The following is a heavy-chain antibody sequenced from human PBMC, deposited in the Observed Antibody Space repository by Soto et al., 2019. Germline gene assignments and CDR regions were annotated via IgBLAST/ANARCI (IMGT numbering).Heavy chain of an antibody. J-gene: IGHJ4*02. D-gene: IGHD2-21*01. CDR3: AKDSWRSGYFFDY. Sequence: EVQLVESGGGLVQPGRSLRLSCAASGFTFDDYAMHWVRQAPGKGLEWVSGISWNSGSIGYADSVKGRFTISRDNAKNSLYLQMNSLRAEDTALYYCAKDSWRSGYFFDYWGQGTLVTVSS. V-gene: IGHV3-9*01. CDR2: ISWNSGSI. CDR1: GFTFDDYA.